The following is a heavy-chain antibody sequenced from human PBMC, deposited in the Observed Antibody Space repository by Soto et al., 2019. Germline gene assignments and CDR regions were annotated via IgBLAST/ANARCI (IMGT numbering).Heavy chain of an antibody. CDR3: ARRERYYGSPGWFDP. V-gene: IGHV4-39*01. CDR1: GSSIGIFAYY. D-gene: IGHD3-10*01. CDR2: VYYNENT. Sequence: SETLSLTCTVSGSSIGIFAYYWGWILQPPGRGLEWIGTVYYNENTYYNPSLKSRVTISVDTAKNQFSLNLRSVTAADTAIYFCARRERYYGSPGWFDPWGQGNLVTVSS. J-gene: IGHJ5*02.